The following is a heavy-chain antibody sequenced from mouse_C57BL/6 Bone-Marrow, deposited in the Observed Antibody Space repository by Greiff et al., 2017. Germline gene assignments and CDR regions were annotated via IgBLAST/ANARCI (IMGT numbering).Heavy chain of an antibody. CDR2: IDPNSGGT. Sequence: QVHVKQPGAELVKPGASVKLSCKASGYTFTSYWMHWVKQRPGRGLAWIGRIDPNSGGTKYNEKFKSKATLTVDKPSSTAYMQLSSLTSEDSAVYYCARRRLRVPYYFDYWGQGTTLTVSS. J-gene: IGHJ2*01. CDR3: ARRRLRVPYYFDY. V-gene: IGHV1-72*01. CDR1: GYTFTSYW. D-gene: IGHD3-2*02.